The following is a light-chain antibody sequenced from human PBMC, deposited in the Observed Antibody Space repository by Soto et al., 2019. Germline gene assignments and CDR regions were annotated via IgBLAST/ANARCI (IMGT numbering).Light chain of an antibody. CDR3: QQSYSPLYT. Sequence: DIQMTQSPSSLSASVGNRVTITCRASQSISTYLNWYQQKPGKAPKLLIYAASTLQSGVPSRFSGSGSGAEFTLTISSLQPEDFATYYCQQSYSPLYTFGQGTKVEIK. V-gene: IGKV1-39*01. CDR1: QSISTY. CDR2: AAS. J-gene: IGKJ2*01.